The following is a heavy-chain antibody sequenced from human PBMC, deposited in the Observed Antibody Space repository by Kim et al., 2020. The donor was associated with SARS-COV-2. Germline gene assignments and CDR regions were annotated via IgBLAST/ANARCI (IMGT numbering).Heavy chain of an antibody. CDR3: ARDGVGTTPFYGYHDY. CDR2: IRRDGGDI. V-gene: IGHV3-30*02. D-gene: IGHD1-26*01. Sequence: GGSLRLSCVASGFASGFTFTDVGMHWVRQIPGKGPEWVAFIRRDGGDIHYADYVKGRFTISRDNSNNMIYLQMNGLGVEDTAIYYCARDGVGTTPFYGYHDYWGQGALVIVSS. J-gene: IGHJ4*02. CDR1: GFTFTDVG.